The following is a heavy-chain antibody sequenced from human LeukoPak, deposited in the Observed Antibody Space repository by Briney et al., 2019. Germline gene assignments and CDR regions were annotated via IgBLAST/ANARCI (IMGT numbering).Heavy chain of an antibody. CDR2: TYYKSKWYN. D-gene: IGHD3-22*01. CDR3: ARGVRITMIVVD. J-gene: IGHJ4*02. CDR1: RDIVSSNSAA. Sequence: SQTLSLTCAISRDIVSSNSAAWNWIRQSPSRGLEWLGRTYYKSKWYNDYAISVKSRITIKTDTSKNHFSLQLNSVTPEDTAVYYCARGVRITMIVVDWGQGTLVTVSS. V-gene: IGHV6-1*01.